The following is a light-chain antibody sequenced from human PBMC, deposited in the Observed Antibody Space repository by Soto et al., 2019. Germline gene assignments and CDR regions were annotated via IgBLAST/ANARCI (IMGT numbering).Light chain of an antibody. CDR2: AAS. Sequence: EIVLTQSPGTLSLSPGERATLSCRASQYMTRTYIAWYQQKPGQAPRLLIYAASNRATGIPDKFSGSGSGTDYSPTTTRLEPEDSAVYYCHQYDKAPQTFGQGTKVEIK. J-gene: IGKJ2*01. V-gene: IGKV3-20*01. CDR1: QYMTRTY. CDR3: HQYDKAPQT.